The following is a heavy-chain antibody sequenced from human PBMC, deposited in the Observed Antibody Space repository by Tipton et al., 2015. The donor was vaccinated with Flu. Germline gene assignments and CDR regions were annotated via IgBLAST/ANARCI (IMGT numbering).Heavy chain of an antibody. D-gene: IGHD3-10*01. V-gene: IGHV4-4*07. Sequence: TLSLTCTASGGSMSSFYWSWIRQPAGKGLEFIGRIYTSGTSNYNPSLKSRVTMSIDTSKNQFSLKATSVTAADTAVYFCARDRSHSGSGSYIYWGQGTPVTVSS. CDR3: ARDRSHSGSGSYIY. CDR2: IYTSGTS. CDR1: GGSMSSFY. J-gene: IGHJ4*02.